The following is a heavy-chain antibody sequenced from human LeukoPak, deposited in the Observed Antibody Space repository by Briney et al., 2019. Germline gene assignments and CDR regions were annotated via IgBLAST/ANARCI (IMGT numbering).Heavy chain of an antibody. D-gene: IGHD3-16*01. V-gene: IGHV1-18*01. CDR3: ARDVKDTRITSHYYYYYDMDV. Sequence: ASVKVSCKASGYTFISNGISWVRQAPGQGLEWMGWISGYNGNTNYAQKFQGRVTMTTDTSTSTAYKELRSLRSDDTAIYYCARDVKDTRITSHYYYYYDMDVWGQGTTVIVSS. CDR1: GYTFISNG. J-gene: IGHJ6*02. CDR2: ISGYNGNT.